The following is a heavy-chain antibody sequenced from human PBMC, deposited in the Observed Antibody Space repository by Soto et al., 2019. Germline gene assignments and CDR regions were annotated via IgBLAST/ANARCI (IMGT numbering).Heavy chain of an antibody. J-gene: IGHJ6*02. D-gene: IGHD3-22*01. V-gene: IGHV3-30*18. CDR2: ISYDGSNK. CDR3: AKDNADHYESGPPPPGYYYGMDV. Sequence: QVQLVESGGGVVQPGRSLRLSCAASGFSFSDCGMHWVRQAPSKGLEWVAVISYDGSNKYYADSVKGRFTISRDNSKNTLYLQMNTLRAEDTALYYCAKDNADHYESGPPPPGYYYGMDVWGQGTTVTVSS. CDR1: GFSFSDCG.